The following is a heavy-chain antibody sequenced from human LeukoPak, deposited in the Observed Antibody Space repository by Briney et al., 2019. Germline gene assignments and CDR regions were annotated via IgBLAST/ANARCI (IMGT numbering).Heavy chain of an antibody. Sequence: GGSLILSCAASGFTFTNYGMHWVRQAPGKGLEWVAVIWYDGSNKYYADSVKGRFTISRDNSKNTLYLQMNSLRAEDTAVYYCATDSSLCPDSWGQGTLVTVSS. CDR2: IWYDGSNK. J-gene: IGHJ5*01. D-gene: IGHD2-2*01. V-gene: IGHV3-33*01. CDR3: ATDSSLCPDS. CDR1: GFTFTNYG.